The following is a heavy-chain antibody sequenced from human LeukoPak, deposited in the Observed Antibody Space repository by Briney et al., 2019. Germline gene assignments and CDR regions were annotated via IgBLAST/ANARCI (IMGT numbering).Heavy chain of an antibody. V-gene: IGHV4-59*01. CDR1: GGSISTYY. Sequence: PSETLSLTCTASGGSISTYYWSWIRQPPGKGLQWIGYISYSGSTNYNPSLKSRVTISLDTSHNQFSLKLSSVTAADTAVYYCARDHQVGATPHIWGQGTMVSVSS. CDR3: ARDHQVGATPHI. J-gene: IGHJ3*02. D-gene: IGHD1-26*01. CDR2: ISYSGST.